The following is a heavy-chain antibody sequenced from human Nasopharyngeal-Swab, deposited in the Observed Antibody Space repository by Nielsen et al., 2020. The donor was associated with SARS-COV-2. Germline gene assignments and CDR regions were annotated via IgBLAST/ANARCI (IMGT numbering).Heavy chain of an antibody. CDR3: ARVKRVTMVRYFDL. CDR2: INHSGST. Sequence: GSLRLSCTVSGGSISSSSYYWGWIRQPPGKGLEWIGEINHSGSTNYNPSLKSRVTISVDTSKNQFSLKLSSVTAADTAVYYCARVKRVTMVRYFDLWGRGTLVTVSS. V-gene: IGHV4-39*07. D-gene: IGHD3-10*01. J-gene: IGHJ2*01. CDR1: GGSISSSSYY.